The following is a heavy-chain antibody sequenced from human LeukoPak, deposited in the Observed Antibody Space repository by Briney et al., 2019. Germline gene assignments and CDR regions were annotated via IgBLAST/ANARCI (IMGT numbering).Heavy chain of an antibody. CDR1: GDSVSSILTT. J-gene: IGHJ5*01. CDR2: TYYRSKWLN. V-gene: IGHV6-1*01. Sequence: KPSQTLSLTCAISGDSVSSILTTWNWIRQSPSRGLEWLGRTYYRSKWLNDYEVSVKSRITINPDTSKNQFSLQLTSVTPEDTAGDYCARASGGRFDYWGQGNLVNVFS. CDR3: ARASGGRFDY. D-gene: IGHD1-26*01.